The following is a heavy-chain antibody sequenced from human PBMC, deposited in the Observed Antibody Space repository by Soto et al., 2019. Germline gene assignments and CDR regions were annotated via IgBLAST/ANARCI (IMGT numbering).Heavy chain of an antibody. J-gene: IGHJ4*02. Sequence: SVKVSCKASGYTFTSYGISWVRQAPGQGLEWMGRIIPILGIANYAQKFQGRVTITADKSTSTAYMELSSLRSEDTAVYYCARDPHSSSWYREFDYWGQGTLVTVSS. CDR1: GYTFTSYG. D-gene: IGHD6-13*01. CDR2: IIPILGIA. CDR3: ARDPHSSSWYREFDY. V-gene: IGHV1-69*04.